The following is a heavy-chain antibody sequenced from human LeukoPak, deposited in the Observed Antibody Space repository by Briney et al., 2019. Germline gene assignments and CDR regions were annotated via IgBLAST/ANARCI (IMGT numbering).Heavy chain of an antibody. CDR1: GGSIGSYY. V-gene: IGHV4-59*01. CDR2: IYYSGST. Sequence: PSETPSLTCTVSGGSIGSYYWSWIRQPPGKGLEWIGYIYYSGSTNYNPSLKSRVTIPVDTSKNQFSLKLSSVTAADTAVYYCARGHNWGFFDYWGQGTLVTVSS. D-gene: IGHD7-27*01. CDR3: ARGHNWGFFDY. J-gene: IGHJ4*02.